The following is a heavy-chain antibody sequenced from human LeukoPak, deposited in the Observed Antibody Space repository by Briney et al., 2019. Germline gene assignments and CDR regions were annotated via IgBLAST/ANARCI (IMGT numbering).Heavy chain of an antibody. CDR3: ARVHYSSGWYLFGY. V-gene: IGHV3-30-3*01. CDR2: ISYDGSNK. Sequence: GGSLRLSCAASGFTVSSNYMSWVRQAPGKGLEWVAVISYDGSNKYYADSVKGRFTISRDNSKNTLYLQMNSLRAEDTAVYYCARVHYSSGWYLFGYWGQGTLVTVSS. D-gene: IGHD6-19*01. CDR1: GFTVSSNY. J-gene: IGHJ4*02.